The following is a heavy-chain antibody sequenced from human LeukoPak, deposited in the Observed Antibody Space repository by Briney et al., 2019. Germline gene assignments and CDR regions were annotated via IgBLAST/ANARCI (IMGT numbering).Heavy chain of an antibody. J-gene: IGHJ3*02. D-gene: IGHD5-18*01. V-gene: IGHV4-38-2*01. Sequence: SETLSLTCAVSGYSISSGYYWGWIRQPPGKGLEWIGSIYHSGSTYYNPSLKSRVTISVDTSKNQFSLKLSSVTAADTAVYYCARGDSGQLWLVIYAFDIWGQGTMVTVSS. CDR2: IYHSGST. CDR1: GYSISSGYY. CDR3: ARGDSGQLWLVIYAFDI.